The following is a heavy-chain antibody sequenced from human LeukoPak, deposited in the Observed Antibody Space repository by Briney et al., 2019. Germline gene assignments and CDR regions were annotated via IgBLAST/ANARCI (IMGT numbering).Heavy chain of an antibody. D-gene: IGHD4-17*01. CDR2: VYYSGTT. J-gene: IGHJ6*03. Sequence: SETLSLTCTVSGGSISSYYWSWIRQPPGKGLEWIGYVYYSGTTNYNPSLKSRVTISIDTSKNQFSLKLSSVTAADTAVYYCARRNYGDYAYYYYYYMDVWGKGTTVTVSS. V-gene: IGHV4-59*01. CDR3: ARRNYGDYAYYYYYYMDV. CDR1: GGSISSYY.